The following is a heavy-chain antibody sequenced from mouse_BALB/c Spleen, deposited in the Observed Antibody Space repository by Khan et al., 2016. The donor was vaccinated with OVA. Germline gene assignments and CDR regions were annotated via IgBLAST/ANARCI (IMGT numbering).Heavy chain of an antibody. Sequence: QVQLKESGAELVRPGTSVKMSCKAAGYTFTNYWIGWVKQRPGHGLEWIGDTYPGGGYTNYNEKFKGQATLTADTSSRTAYMQLSGLTSEDSAIYYCSRRGAARGTWDYFDCWGQGTTLTGSS. CDR1: GYTFTNYW. J-gene: IGHJ2*01. CDR3: SRRGAARGTWDYFDC. CDR2: TYPGGGYT. V-gene: IGHV1-63*02. D-gene: IGHD3-1*01.